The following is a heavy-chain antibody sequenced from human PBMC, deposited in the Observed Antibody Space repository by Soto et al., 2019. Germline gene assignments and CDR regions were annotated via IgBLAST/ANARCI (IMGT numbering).Heavy chain of an antibody. CDR1: GFTFSNYA. J-gene: IGHJ4*02. V-gene: IGHV3-23*01. D-gene: IGHD6-13*01. CDR3: AKDQGSSWYEIDY. CDR2: ISGSGGST. Sequence: EVQLLESGGGLVQPGGSLRLSCAASGFTFSNYAVTWVRQAPGKGLEWVSTISGSGGSTYYADSVKGRFTISRDNSKNTLYLQMNSLIAEDTAVYYCAKDQGSSWYEIDYWGQGILVTVSS.